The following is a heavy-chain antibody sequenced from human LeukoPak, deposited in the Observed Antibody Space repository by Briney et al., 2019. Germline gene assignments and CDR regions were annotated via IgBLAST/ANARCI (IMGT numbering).Heavy chain of an antibody. CDR3: AKDIGYGDYLGAFDI. CDR1: GFTFDDYA. D-gene: IGHD4-17*01. CDR2: ISWNSGSI. Sequence: PRRSLRLSCAASGFTFDDYAMHWVRQAPGKGLEWVSGISWNSGSIGYADSVKGRFTISRDNAKNSLYLQMNSLRAEDTALYYCAKDIGYGDYLGAFDIWGQGTMVTVSS. J-gene: IGHJ3*02. V-gene: IGHV3-9*01.